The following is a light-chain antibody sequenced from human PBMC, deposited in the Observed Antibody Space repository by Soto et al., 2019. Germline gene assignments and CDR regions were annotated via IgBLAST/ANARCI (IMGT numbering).Light chain of an antibody. Sequence: EIVMTQSPATLSVSPGERATLSCRASRSVSSNLAWYQQKPGQAPRLLIYGASTRATGIPARFSGSGSGTEFTLTISSLQSEDVAVYYCQQYNNWPPLTFGGGTKVEIK. V-gene: IGKV3-15*01. CDR2: GAS. CDR3: QQYNNWPPLT. CDR1: RSVSSN. J-gene: IGKJ4*01.